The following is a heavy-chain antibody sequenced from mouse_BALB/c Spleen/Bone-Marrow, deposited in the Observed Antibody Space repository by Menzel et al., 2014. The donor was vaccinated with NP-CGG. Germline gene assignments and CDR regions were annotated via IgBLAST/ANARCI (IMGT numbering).Heavy chain of an antibody. CDR2: IYPSDSYT. D-gene: IGHD1-1*01. J-gene: IGHJ2*01. CDR1: GYTFTSYW. Sequence: QVQLQQPGAELVRPGASVKLSCKASGYTFTSYWINWVKQRPGQGLEWIGNIYPSDSYTNYNQKFKDKATLTVDKSSSTAYKQLSSPTSEDSAVYYCTREGYYGSSYVDYWGQGTTLTVSS. V-gene: IGHV1-69*02. CDR3: TREGYYGSSYVDY.